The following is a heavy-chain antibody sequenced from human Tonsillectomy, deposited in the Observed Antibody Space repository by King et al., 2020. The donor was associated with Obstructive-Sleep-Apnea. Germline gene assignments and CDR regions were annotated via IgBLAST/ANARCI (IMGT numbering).Heavy chain of an antibody. CDR1: GFTFTNAW. J-gene: IGHJ4*02. CDR2: IQSKTDGGTT. D-gene: IGHD6-6*01. Sequence: VQLVQSGGGLVKPGGSLRLSCAASGFTFTNAWMSWVRQAPGKGLEWVGRIQSKTDGGTTDYSAPVKGRFTISRDDSKNTLYLQMNSLKTEDTAVYYCTTDIPSPGYTTSLRFDFDYWGQGTLVTVSS. CDR3: TTDIPSPGYTTSLRFDFDY. V-gene: IGHV3-15*01.